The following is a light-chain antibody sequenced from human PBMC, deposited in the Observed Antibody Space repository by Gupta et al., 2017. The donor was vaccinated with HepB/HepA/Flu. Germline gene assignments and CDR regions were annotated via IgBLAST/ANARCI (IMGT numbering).Light chain of an antibody. CDR2: DAS. CDR1: QDISNY. Sequence: DIQMTQSPSSLSASVGDRVTITCQASQDISNYLNWYQQKPGKAPKLLIYDASNLETGVPSRFSGSGSGTDFTFTISSRQPEDVATYYCQQEDNLPITFGQGTQVEIK. CDR3: QQEDNLPIT. V-gene: IGKV1-33*01. J-gene: IGKJ5*01.